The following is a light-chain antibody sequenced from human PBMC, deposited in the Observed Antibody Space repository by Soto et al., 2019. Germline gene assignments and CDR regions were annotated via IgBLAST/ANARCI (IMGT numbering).Light chain of an antibody. Sequence: QSPLTQPASVSGCPGQSYTISCTGTSSDVGGYNYVSWHQQHPGKAPKLMIYDVNNRPSGVSNRFSGSKSGNTASLTISGLQAEDEADYYCTSYASSSTYVFGTGT. CDR2: DVN. V-gene: IGLV2-14*01. J-gene: IGLJ1*01. CDR1: SSDVGGYNY. CDR3: TSYASSSTYV.